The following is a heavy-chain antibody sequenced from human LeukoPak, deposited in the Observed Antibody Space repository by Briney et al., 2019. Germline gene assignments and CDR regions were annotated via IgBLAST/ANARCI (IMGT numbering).Heavy chain of an antibody. V-gene: IGHV3-9*01. CDR3: AKDRGYSYGQYYYYYGMDV. CDR1: GFTFDDYA. CDR2: ISWNSGSI. J-gene: IGHJ6*02. D-gene: IGHD5-18*01. Sequence: PGGSLRLSCAASGFTFDDYAMHWGRHAPGKGLEWVSGISWNSGSIGYADSVKGRFTISRDNAKNSLYLQMNNLRAEDTALYYCAKDRGYSYGQYYYYYGMDVWGQGTTVTVSS.